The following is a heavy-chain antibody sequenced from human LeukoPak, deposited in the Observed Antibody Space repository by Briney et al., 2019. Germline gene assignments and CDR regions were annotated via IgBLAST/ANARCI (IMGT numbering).Heavy chain of an antibody. J-gene: IGHJ4*02. CDR2: IYYSGST. CDR1: GGSISSSSYY. D-gene: IGHD5-18*01. CDR3: ARGYSYGYLGDY. V-gene: IGHV4-39*07. Sequence: SETLCLTCTVSGGSISSSSYYWGWIRQPPGKGLEWIGSIYYSGSTYYNPSLKSRVTISVDTSKNQLSLKLSSVTAADTAVYYCARGYSYGYLGDYWGQGTLVTVSS.